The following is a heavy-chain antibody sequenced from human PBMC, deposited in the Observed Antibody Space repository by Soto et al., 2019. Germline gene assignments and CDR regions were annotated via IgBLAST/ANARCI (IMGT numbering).Heavy chain of an antibody. V-gene: IGHV3-30-3*01. Sequence: PGGSLRLSCAASGFTFSSYAMHWVRQAPGKGLEWVAVISYDGSNKYYADSVKGRFTISRDNSKNTLYLQMNSLRAEDTAVYYCAREGPYDSSGPFDPWGKGTLVTVSS. J-gene: IGHJ5*02. D-gene: IGHD3-22*01. CDR2: ISYDGSNK. CDR1: GFTFSSYA. CDR3: AREGPYDSSGPFDP.